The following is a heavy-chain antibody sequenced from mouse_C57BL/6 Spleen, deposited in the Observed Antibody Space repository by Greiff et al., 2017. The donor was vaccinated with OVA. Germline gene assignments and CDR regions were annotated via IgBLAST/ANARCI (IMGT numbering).Heavy chain of an antibody. D-gene: IGHD1-1*01. CDR3: SSGTTVVANAAMDY. Sequence: QVQLQQSGPELVKPGASVKISCKASGYAFSSSWMNWVKQRPGKGLEWIGRIYPGDGDTNYNGKFKGKATLTADKSSSTAYMQLSSLTSEDSAVXFCSSGTTVVANAAMDYWGQGTSLTVSS. CDR2: IYPGDGDT. CDR1: GYAFSSSW. V-gene: IGHV1-82*01. J-gene: IGHJ4*01.